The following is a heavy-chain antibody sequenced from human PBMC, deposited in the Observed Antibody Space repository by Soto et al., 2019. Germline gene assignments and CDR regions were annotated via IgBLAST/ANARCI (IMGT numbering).Heavy chain of an antibody. CDR1: GFTFSSYS. CDR2: ISSSSSYI. Sequence: PVGSLRLSCAASGFTFSSYSMNWVRQAPGKGLEWVSSISSSSSYIYYADSVKGRFTISRDNAKNSLYLQMNSLRAEDTAVYYCASVGIAVFGSHYWGQGTLVTVSS. CDR3: ASVGIAVFGSHY. V-gene: IGHV3-21*01. D-gene: IGHD6-19*01. J-gene: IGHJ4*01.